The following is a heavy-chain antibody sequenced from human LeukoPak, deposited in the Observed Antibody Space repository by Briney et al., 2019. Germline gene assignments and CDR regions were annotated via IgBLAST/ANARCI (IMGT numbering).Heavy chain of an antibody. CDR1: GGSISSYY. Sequence: SETLSLTCTVSGGSISSYYWSWIRQPPGKGLEWIGYIYYSGSTYYNPSLKSRVTISVDTSKNQFSLKLRSVTAADTAVYYCARVVQSTDSSGFYLPEYFQHWGQGTLVTVSS. CDR2: IYYSGST. D-gene: IGHD3-22*01. J-gene: IGHJ1*01. CDR3: ARVVQSTDSSGFYLPEYFQH. V-gene: IGHV4-59*08.